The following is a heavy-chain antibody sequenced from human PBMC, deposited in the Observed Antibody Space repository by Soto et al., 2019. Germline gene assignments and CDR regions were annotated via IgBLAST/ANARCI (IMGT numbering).Heavy chain of an antibody. V-gene: IGHV3-48*02. D-gene: IGHD5-12*01. CDR1: GFTFSSYS. J-gene: IGHJ3*02. CDR3: ARDRVDGYNYEDAFDI. Sequence: EVQLVESGGGLVQPGGSLRLSCAASGFTFSSYSMNWVRQAPGKGLEWVSYISSSSSTIYYADSVKGRFTISRDNAKNSLYLQMNSLRDEDTAVYYCARDRVDGYNYEDAFDIWGQGTMVTVSS. CDR2: ISSSSSTI.